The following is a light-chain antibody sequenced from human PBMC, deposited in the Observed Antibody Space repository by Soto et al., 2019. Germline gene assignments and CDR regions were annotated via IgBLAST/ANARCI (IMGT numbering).Light chain of an antibody. Sequence: EVVLTQSPGTLSLSPGERATLSCRASQSVSNNYLAWYQQKPGQGPRLLIFGSSDRATGIPDRFSGSGSGPDFTLTICSLEPEEFAVSYCQQYGSPPPYTFGPGTKLEIK. CDR2: GSS. J-gene: IGKJ2*01. CDR1: QSVSNNY. V-gene: IGKV3-20*01. CDR3: QQYGSPPPYT.